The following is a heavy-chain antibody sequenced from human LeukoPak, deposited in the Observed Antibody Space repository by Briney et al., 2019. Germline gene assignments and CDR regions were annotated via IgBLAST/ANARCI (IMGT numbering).Heavy chain of an antibody. V-gene: IGHV5-51*01. J-gene: IGHJ5*02. CDR3: ARAVSGSSWYGERKNWFDP. Sequence: GESLKISCKGSGYSFTSYWIGWVRQMPGKGLEWMGIIYPGDSDTRYSPSFQGQVTISADKSISTAYLQWSSLKASDTAMYYCARAVSGSSWYGERKNWFDPWGQGTLVTVSS. CDR2: IYPGDSDT. CDR1: GYSFTSYW. D-gene: IGHD6-13*01.